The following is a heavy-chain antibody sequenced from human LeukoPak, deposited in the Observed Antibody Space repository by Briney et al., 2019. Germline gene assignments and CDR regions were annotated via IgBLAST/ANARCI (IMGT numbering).Heavy chain of an antibody. Sequence: GGSLRLSCAASGFTFDDYAMHWVRQAPGKGLEWVSGISWNSGSIGYADSVKGRFTISGDNAKNSLYLQMNSLRAEDMALYYCAKDRRSYSSSWYSPDWYFDLWGRGTLVTVSS. D-gene: IGHD6-13*01. V-gene: IGHV3-9*03. J-gene: IGHJ2*01. CDR2: ISWNSGSI. CDR3: AKDRRSYSSSWYSPDWYFDL. CDR1: GFTFDDYA.